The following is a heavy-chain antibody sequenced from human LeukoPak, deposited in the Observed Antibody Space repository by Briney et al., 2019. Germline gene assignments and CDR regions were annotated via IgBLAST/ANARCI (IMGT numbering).Heavy chain of an antibody. CDR2: IYHSGST. CDR3: ARDRTIAVAGTVGIVAF. CDR1: GYSISSGYY. J-gene: IGHJ4*02. Sequence: SETLSLTCTVSGYSISSGYYWGWVRQPPGKGLESIGSIYHSGSTYYNPSLKSRVTISVDTSKNQFSLKLSSVTAADTAVYYCARDRTIAVAGTVGIVAFWGQGTLVTVSS. V-gene: IGHV4-38-2*02. D-gene: IGHD6-19*01.